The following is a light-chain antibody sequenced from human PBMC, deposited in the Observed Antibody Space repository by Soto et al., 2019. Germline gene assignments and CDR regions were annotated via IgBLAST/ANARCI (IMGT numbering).Light chain of an antibody. CDR2: LGS. V-gene: IGKV2-28*01. CDR3: MQALHTPWT. CDR1: QSLLQRNGYNY. J-gene: IGKJ1*01. Sequence: DIVVTQSPLSLPVTPGEPASISCRSSQSLLQRNGYNYLDWYVQKPGQSPQLLIYLGSIRAFGVPDRFGGSGSGTYFTLKLSRVEAEDVGVYYCMQALHTPWTFGQGTKVEIK.